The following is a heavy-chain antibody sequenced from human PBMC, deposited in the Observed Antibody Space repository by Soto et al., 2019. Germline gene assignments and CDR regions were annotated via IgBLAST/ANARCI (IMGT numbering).Heavy chain of an antibody. CDR2: IIPIFGTA. J-gene: IGHJ3*02. CDR3: ARDKVGAPHMTFWDI. D-gene: IGHD1-26*01. V-gene: IGHV1-69*13. Sequence: SSVRVSCKASGGTYSCYSITCVRQTPGQGLEWMGGIIPIFGTANYAQKLQGRVTITADESTSTAYMDLSSLRSEDTAVYYCARDKVGAPHMTFWDIWGKWTMVTVSS. CDR1: GGTYSCYS.